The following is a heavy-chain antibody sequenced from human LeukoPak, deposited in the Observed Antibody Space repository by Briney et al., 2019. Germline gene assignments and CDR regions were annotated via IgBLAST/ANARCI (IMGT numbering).Heavy chain of an antibody. D-gene: IGHD6-13*01. Sequence: GGSLRLSCAASGFSVSSNYMTWVRQAPGKGLEWVSVVYSGGSTEYADSVKGRFTISRDNSKNTLYLQMNSLRAEDTAVYYCARTSSAVNTKGLDSWGQGTLVTVSS. V-gene: IGHV3-53*01. CDR2: VYSGGST. CDR3: ARTSSAVNTKGLDS. J-gene: IGHJ5*01. CDR1: GFSVSSNY.